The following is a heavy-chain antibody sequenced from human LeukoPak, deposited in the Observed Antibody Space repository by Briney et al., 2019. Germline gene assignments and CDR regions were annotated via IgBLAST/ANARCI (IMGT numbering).Heavy chain of an antibody. D-gene: IGHD5-24*01. CDR1: GFTFSSYS. V-gene: IGHV3-7*01. Sequence: GGSLRLSCAASGFTFSSYSMNWVRQVPGKGLECLANIKEDGSETYYADSVKGRFTISRDNPKNLLFLQINSLRVEDTAVYYCARETPRRGETRDGYRWGQGTLVTVSS. CDR3: ARETPRRGETRDGYR. J-gene: IGHJ4*02. CDR2: IKEDGSET.